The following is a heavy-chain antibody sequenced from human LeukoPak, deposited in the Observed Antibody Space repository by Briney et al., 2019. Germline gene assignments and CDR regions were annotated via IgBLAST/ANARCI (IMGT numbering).Heavy chain of an antibody. CDR2: ISRGGRII. CDR3: ARDPYSEGANFDF. J-gene: IGHJ4*02. CDR1: VFTFSDYE. V-gene: IGHV3-48*03. D-gene: IGHD1-26*01. Sequence: PGGSLRLSCAASVFTFSDYEMNWIRQTPGKGLEWISYISRGGRIIYYADSVKGRFTISRDNAKNSVYLQMSSLRVEDTAVYFCARDPYSEGANFDFWGQGTLVTVSS.